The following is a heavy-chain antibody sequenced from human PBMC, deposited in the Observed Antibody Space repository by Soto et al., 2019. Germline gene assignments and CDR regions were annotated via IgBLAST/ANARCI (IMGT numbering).Heavy chain of an antibody. CDR3: ARAYCSGGSCYPPDAFDI. J-gene: IGHJ3*02. CDR1: GFTFSSYA. CDR2: ISYDGSNK. V-gene: IGHV3-30-3*01. D-gene: IGHD2-15*01. Sequence: PGGSLRLSCAASGFTFSSYAMHWVRQAPGKGLEWVEVISYDGSNKYYADSVKGRFTISRDNSKNTLYLQMNSLRAEDTAVYYCARAYCSGGSCYPPDAFDIWGQGTMVTVSS.